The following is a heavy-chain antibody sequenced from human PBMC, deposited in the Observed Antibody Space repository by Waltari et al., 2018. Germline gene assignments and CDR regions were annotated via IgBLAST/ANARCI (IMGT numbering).Heavy chain of an antibody. CDR1: GFNFSNYG. Sequence: VESGGGAVQSGRSLRLPCSASGFNFSNYGIHWVRQAPGKGLEWVAVISYVGSTKFYADSVKGRFTVSRDNSKDTAVYYCARDTHDFETYYYYAMDVWGQGTTVTVSS. CDR2: ISYVGSTK. J-gene: IGHJ6*02. V-gene: IGHV3-30*03. D-gene: IGHD3-22*01. CDR3: AMDV.